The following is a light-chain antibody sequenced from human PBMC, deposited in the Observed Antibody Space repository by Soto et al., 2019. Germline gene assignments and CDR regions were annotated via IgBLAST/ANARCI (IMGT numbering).Light chain of an antibody. Sequence: DIQMTQSPSSLSASVGDRVTITCQASQDIRKYLSWYQQKPGKAPKLLIYGASYLETGVPARFSGSGYGTDFTFTISSLQPEDIATYYCQHYDHLPPLTFGAGTKVAIK. CDR1: QDIRKY. CDR3: QHYDHLPPLT. CDR2: GAS. V-gene: IGKV1-33*01. J-gene: IGKJ3*01.